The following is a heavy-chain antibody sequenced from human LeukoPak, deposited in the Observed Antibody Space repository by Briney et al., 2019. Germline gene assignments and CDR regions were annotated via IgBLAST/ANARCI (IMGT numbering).Heavy chain of an antibody. V-gene: IGHV4-4*09. J-gene: IGHJ2*01. CDR3: ARGRYSNYTYWYFDL. Sequence: KSSETLSLTCTVSGGSIRSYSWSWIRQPPGKGLEGSGSIYTTGRPYYNPSHKSRLTISVARSKNQFSLKLSSVTAADTAVYYCARGRYSNYTYWYFDLWGRGTLVTVSS. D-gene: IGHD4-11*01. CDR2: IYTTGRP. CDR1: GGSIRSYS.